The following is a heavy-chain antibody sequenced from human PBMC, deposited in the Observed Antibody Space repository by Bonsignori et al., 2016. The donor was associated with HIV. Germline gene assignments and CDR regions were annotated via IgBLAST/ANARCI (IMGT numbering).Heavy chain of an antibody. CDR1: GGSFSGYY. CDR3: ARRSRPPGYCPHGVCYTRWFDS. Sequence: QVQLQQWGAGLLKPSETLSLTCAVYGGSFSGYYWSWIRQAPGKGLEWIGEINDGGSTNYNPSLESRVTTSVDTTRKQFSLKLNSLTAADTAVYYCARRSRPPGYCPHGVCYTRWFDSWGQGTLVTVSS. CDR2: INDGGST. J-gene: IGHJ5*01. V-gene: IGHV4-34*01. D-gene: IGHD2-8*01.